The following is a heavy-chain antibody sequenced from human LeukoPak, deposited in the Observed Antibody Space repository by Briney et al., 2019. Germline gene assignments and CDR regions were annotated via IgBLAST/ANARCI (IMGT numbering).Heavy chain of an antibody. J-gene: IGHJ6*04. D-gene: IGHD2-2*01. Sequence: GGSLRLSCSASGFTFSSYAMHWVRQAPGKGLEYVSAISSNGGSTYYADSVKGRFTISRDNSKNTLYLQMSSLRAEDTAVYYFVKVSSRKVVVPAAIGYYYGMDVWGKGTTVTVSS. CDR2: ISSNGGST. V-gene: IGHV3-64D*06. CDR1: GFTFSSYA. CDR3: VKVSSRKVVVPAAIGYYYGMDV.